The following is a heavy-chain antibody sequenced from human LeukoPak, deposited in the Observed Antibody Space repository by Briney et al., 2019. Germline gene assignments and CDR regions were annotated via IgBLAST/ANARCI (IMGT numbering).Heavy chain of an antibody. CDR1: GYTFTGYY. J-gene: IGHJ4*02. CDR2: INPNSGGT. D-gene: IGHD2-15*01. Sequence: GASVKVSCKASGYTFTGYYMHWVRQAPGQGLEGMGWINPNSGGTNYAQKFQGRVTMTRDTSISTAYMELSRLRSDDTAVYYCARVVVVAATPGLEFDYWGQGTLVTVSS. V-gene: IGHV1-2*02. CDR3: ARVVVVAATPGLEFDY.